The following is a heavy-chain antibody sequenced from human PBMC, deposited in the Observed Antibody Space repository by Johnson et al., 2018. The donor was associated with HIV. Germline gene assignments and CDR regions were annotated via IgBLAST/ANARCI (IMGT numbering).Heavy chain of an antibody. CDR3: AKSAKQWQDAFDS. CDR1: GFTFSNAW. Sequence: EVQLVESGGGVVRPGGTLRLSCAASGFTFSNAWMSWVRQAPGKGLEWVSAISGSGGSTYYADSVKGRFTISRDNSKNTLYLQMNCLRAEDTAVYYCAKSAKQWQDAFDSWGQGTLVTVSS. V-gene: IGHV3-23*04. J-gene: IGHJ3*02. CDR2: ISGSGGST. D-gene: IGHD6-19*01.